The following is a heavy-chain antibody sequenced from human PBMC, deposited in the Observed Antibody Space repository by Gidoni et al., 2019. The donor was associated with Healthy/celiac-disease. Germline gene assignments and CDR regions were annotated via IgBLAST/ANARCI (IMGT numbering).Heavy chain of an antibody. J-gene: IGHJ6*03. Sequence: EVQLLESGGGLVQPGGSLRLSCAASGFTFSSYAMSLVRQAPGKGRAWVSAISGSGGSTYYADSVKGRFTISRDNSKNTLYLQMNSLRAEDTAVYYCAKDGAGGLRYFDWLSKGAYYYMDVWGKGTTVTVSS. D-gene: IGHD3-9*01. V-gene: IGHV3-23*01. CDR3: AKDGAGGLRYFDWLSKGAYYYMDV. CDR2: ISGSGGST. CDR1: GFTFSSYA.